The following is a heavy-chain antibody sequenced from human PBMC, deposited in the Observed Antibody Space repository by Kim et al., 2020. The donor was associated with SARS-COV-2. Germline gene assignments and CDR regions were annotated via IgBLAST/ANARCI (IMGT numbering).Heavy chain of an antibody. CDR3: AKDPVGP. CDR1: GFTFSSYG. V-gene: IGHV3-30*18. CDR2: ISYDGSNK. Sequence: GWSLRLSCAASGFTFSSYGMHWVRQAPGKGLEWVAVISYDGSNKYYADSVKGRFTISRDNSKNTLYLQMNSLRAEDTAVHYCAKDPVGPWGQGTLVTVSS. J-gene: IGHJ5*02. D-gene: IGHD1-26*01.